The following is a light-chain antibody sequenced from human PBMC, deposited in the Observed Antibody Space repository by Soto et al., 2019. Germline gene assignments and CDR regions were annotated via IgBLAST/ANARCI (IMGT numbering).Light chain of an antibody. CDR1: QSVSSN. J-gene: IGKJ1*01. V-gene: IGKV3-15*01. CDR2: GAS. Sequence: EIVMTQSPATLSVSPGERATLSCRASQSVSSNLAWYQQKPGQAPRLLIYGASTRATGIPARFSGSGSGTEFTLTISRLKSEDFAVYYCQQYNNWPRTFGQGTKVAIK. CDR3: QQYNNWPRT.